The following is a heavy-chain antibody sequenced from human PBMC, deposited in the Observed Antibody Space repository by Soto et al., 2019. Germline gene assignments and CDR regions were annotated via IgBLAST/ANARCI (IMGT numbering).Heavy chain of an antibody. CDR1: GFTFTDYW. CDR2: INSDGSRT. V-gene: IGHV3-74*01. CDR3: ARETYRGFYFDY. Sequence: LRLSCAASGFTFTDYWTHWVRQAPGKGLVWVSRINSDGSRTSYADSVTGRFTISRDNAKNTLYLQMNSLRVEDTALYYCARETYRGFYFDYWGQGTLVTV. D-gene: IGHD4-4*01. J-gene: IGHJ4*02.